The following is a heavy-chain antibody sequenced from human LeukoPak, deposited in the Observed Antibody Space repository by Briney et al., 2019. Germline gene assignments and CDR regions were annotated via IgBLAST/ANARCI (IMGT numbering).Heavy chain of an antibody. CDR3: ARDIGSYKGAIGY. CDR2: LYNSGST. J-gene: IGHJ4*02. CDR1: GGSISSYY. D-gene: IGHD1-26*01. Sequence: SETLSLTCTVSGGSISSYYWSWIRQPAGKGLEWIGYLYNSGSTNYNPSLKSRVTISVDTSKNQFSLKLSSVTAADTAVYYCARDIGSYKGAIGYWGQGTLVTVSS. V-gene: IGHV4-59*01.